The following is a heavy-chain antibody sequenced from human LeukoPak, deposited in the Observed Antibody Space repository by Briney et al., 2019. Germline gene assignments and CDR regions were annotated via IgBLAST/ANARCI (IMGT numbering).Heavy chain of an antibody. J-gene: IGHJ1*01. V-gene: IGHV3-11*01. CDR2: ISSSGSTI. CDR3: ARGGQWLVRGYFQH. D-gene: IGHD6-19*01. Sequence: NSGGPLRLPCAASGFTFSDYYMSWIRQAPGKGLEWVSYISSSGSTIYYADSVKGRFTISRDNAKNSLYLQMNSLRAEDTAVYYCARGGQWLVRGYFQHWGQGTLVTVSS. CDR1: GFTFSDYY.